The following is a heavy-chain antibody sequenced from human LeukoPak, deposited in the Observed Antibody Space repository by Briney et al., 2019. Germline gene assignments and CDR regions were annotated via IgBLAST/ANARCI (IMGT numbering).Heavy chain of an antibody. CDR3: AKWADYDVLYGYYVRDY. V-gene: IGHV3-23*01. J-gene: IGHJ4*02. D-gene: IGHD3-9*01. CDR1: GFTFRNYA. CDR2: ILGGGGNT. Sequence: GASLRLSCAASGFTFRNYAMGWVRQAPGKGREWVSSILGGGGNTYYADSVKGRFTVSRDNSKSTVYLQMNSLRAEDTALYYCAKWADYDVLYGYYVRDYWGQGALVSVS.